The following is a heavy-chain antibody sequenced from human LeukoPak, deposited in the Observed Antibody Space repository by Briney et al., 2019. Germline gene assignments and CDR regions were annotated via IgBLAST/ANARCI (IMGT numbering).Heavy chain of an antibody. J-gene: IGHJ6*03. Sequence: GGSLRLSCAASGFTFSDYYMNWVRQAPGKALEWVSSITSSGAYIFYADPVKGRFTISRDNAKDSLYLQMNSLGPEDTAVYYCARDPYSGNYGNYYYYYMDVWGKGTTVTISS. CDR1: GFTFSDYY. D-gene: IGHD1-26*01. CDR2: ITSSGAYI. V-gene: IGHV3-21*01. CDR3: ARDPYSGNYGNYYYYYMDV.